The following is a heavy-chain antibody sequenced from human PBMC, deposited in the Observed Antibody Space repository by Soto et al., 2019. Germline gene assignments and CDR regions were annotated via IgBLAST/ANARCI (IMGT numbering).Heavy chain of an antibody. CDR3: ARDLVVVAATPDAFDI. D-gene: IGHD2-15*01. V-gene: IGHV3-48*01. CDR1: GFTFSSYS. J-gene: IGHJ3*02. CDR2: ISSSSSTI. Sequence: PGGSLRLSCAASGFTFSSYSMNWVRQTPGKGLEWVSYISSSSSTIYYADSVKGRFTISRDNAKNSLYLQMNSLRAEDTAVYYCARDLVVVAATPDAFDIWGQGTMVTVSS.